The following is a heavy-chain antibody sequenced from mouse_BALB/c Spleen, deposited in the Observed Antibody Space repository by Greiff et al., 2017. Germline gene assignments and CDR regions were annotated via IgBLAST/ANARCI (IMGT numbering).Heavy chain of an antibody. CDR1: GFTFSSYT. CDR2: ISSGGSYT. J-gene: IGHJ4*01. V-gene: IGHV5-6-4*01. D-gene: IGHD2-1*01. CDR3: TREGNGNYGMDY. Sequence: EVQVVESGGGLVKPGGSLKLSCAASGFTFSSYTMSWVRQTPEKRLEWVATISSGGSYTYYPDSVKGRFTISRDNAKNTLYLQMSSLKSEDTAMYYCTREGNGNYGMDYWGQGTSVTVSS.